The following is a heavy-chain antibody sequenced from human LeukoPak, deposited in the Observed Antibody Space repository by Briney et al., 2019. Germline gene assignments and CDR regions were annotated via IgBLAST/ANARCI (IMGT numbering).Heavy chain of an antibody. CDR3: TRDTMVRGVILNWFDP. CDR2: ITSKTYGGTT. V-gene: IGHV3-49*04. CDR1: GFTFGDYA. Sequence: GGSLRLSCTASGFTFGDYAMSWVRQAPGKGLEWVGFITSKTYGGTTEYAASVKGRFTISRDDSKSIAYLQMNSLKTEDTAVYYCTRDTMVRGVILNWFDPWGQGTLVTVSS. J-gene: IGHJ5*02. D-gene: IGHD3-10*01.